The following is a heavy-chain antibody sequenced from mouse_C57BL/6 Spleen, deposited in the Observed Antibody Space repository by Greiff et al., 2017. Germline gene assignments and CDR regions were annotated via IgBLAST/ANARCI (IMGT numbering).Heavy chain of an antibody. CDR3: ARGGVYGSSSYYAMDD. CDR1: GYTFTSYW. D-gene: IGHD1-1*01. Sequence: VQLQQPGAELVKPGASVKMSCKASGYTFTSYWITWVKQRPGQGLEWIGDIYPGSGSTNYNEKFKSKATLTVDTSSSTAYMQLSSLTSEDSAVYYWARGGVYGSSSYYAMDDWGQGTSVTVSS. J-gene: IGHJ4*01. CDR2: IYPGSGST. V-gene: IGHV1-55*01.